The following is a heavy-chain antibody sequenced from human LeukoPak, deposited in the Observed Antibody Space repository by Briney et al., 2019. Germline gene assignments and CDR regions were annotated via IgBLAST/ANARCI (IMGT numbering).Heavy chain of an antibody. CDR3: AREGCSSTSCNFNWFDP. D-gene: IGHD2-2*01. J-gene: IGHJ5*02. CDR1: GGTFSSYA. V-gene: IGHV1-69*13. CDR2: IIPILGTA. Sequence: ASVKVSCKASGGTFSSYAISWVRQAPGQGLEWMGGIIPILGTANYAQKFQGRVTITADESTSTAYMELSSLRSEDTAVYYCAREGCSSTSCNFNWFDPWGQGTLVTVSS.